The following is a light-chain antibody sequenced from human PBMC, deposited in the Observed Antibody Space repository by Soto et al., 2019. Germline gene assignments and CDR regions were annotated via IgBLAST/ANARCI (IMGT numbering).Light chain of an antibody. CDR1: QSISSW. V-gene: IGKV1-5*01. CDR3: QQYNSYSRT. Sequence: DIQMTQSPSPLSASLGDRFTITCRASQSISSWLAWYQQKPGKAPKLLIYDASSLESGVPSRFSGSGSGTEFTLTISSLQPDDFATYYCQQYNSYSRTFGQGAKVDIK. CDR2: DAS. J-gene: IGKJ1*01.